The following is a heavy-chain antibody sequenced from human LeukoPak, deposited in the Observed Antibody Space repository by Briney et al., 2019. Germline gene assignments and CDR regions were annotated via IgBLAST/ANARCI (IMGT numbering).Heavy chain of an antibody. D-gene: IGHD6-19*01. CDR1: GFTFSSYA. J-gene: IGHJ3*02. Sequence: GGSLRLSCAASGFTFSSYAMHWVRQAPGKGLEWVAVISYDGSNKYYADSAKGRFTISRDNAKNSLYLQMNSLRAEDTAVYYCARGGVSRIAVAGTYAFDIWGQRTMVTVSS. CDR3: ARGGVSRIAVAGTYAFDI. V-gene: IGHV3-30-3*01. CDR2: ISYDGSNK.